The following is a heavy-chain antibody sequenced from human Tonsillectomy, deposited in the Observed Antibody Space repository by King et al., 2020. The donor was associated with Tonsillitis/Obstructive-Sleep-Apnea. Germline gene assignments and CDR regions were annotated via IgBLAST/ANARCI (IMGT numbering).Heavy chain of an antibody. CDR2: IHYSGNT. CDR3: ARPYSGYTSGFDL. CDR1: GGSISSSNYY. Sequence: QLQESGPVLVEPSESLSLTCTVSGGSISSSNYYWAWIRQSPRKGLEWIGGIHYSGNTYYNPSLHSRVTISVDTSKNQFSLTVTSVTAADTAVYYCARPYSGYTSGFDLWGQGTLVTVSS. J-gene: IGHJ4*02. V-gene: IGHV4-39*01. D-gene: IGHD5-18*01.